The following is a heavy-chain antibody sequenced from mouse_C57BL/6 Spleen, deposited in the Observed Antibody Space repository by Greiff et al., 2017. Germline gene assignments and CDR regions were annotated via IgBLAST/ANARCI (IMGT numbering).Heavy chain of an antibody. CDR3: VRGDYYGTSYAMDY. V-gene: IGHV10-1*01. Sequence: EVMLVESGGGLVQPKGSLKLSCAASGFSFNTYAMNWVRQAPGKGLEWVARIRSKSNNYATYYADSVKDRFTISRDDSESMLYLQMNNLKTEDTAMYYCVRGDYYGTSYAMDYWGQGTSVTVSS. J-gene: IGHJ4*01. D-gene: IGHD1-1*01. CDR1: GFSFNTYA. CDR2: IRSKSNNYAT.